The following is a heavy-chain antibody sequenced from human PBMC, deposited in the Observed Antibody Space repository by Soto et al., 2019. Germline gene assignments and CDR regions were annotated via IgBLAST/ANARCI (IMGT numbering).Heavy chain of an antibody. CDR3: ARVDCSSIACYGDYSYYGMDV. J-gene: IGHJ6*02. V-gene: IGHV3-7*05. CDR1: AFTFRNYW. Sequence: EVQLVESGGGLVQPGGSLRLSCAASAFTFRNYWMSWVRQAPGKGLEWVANIKQDGREKYYVDSVKGRFTISRDNAKSSLYLQINSLSAEDTAVYYCARVDCSSIACYGDYSYYGMDVWGQGTTVTVS. CDR2: IKQDGREK. D-gene: IGHD2-2*01.